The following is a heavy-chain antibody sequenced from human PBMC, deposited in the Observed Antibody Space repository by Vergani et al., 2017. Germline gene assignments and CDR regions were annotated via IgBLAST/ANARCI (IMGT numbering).Heavy chain of an antibody. CDR1: GGSISSGGYS. CDR2: IYHSGST. D-gene: IGHD3-9*01. Sequence: QLQLQESGSGLVKPSQTLSLTCAVSGGSISSGGYSWSWIRQPPGKGLEWIGYIYHSGSTYYNPSLKSRVTISVDRSKNQFSLKLSSVTAAATAVYYCARAVLRYFDWPAPYYMDVWGKGTTVTVSS. J-gene: IGHJ6*03. V-gene: IGHV4-30-2*01. CDR3: ARAVLRYFDWPAPYYMDV.